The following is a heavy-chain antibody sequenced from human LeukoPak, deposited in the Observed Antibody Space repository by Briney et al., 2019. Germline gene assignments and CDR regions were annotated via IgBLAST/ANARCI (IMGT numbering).Heavy chain of an antibody. D-gene: IGHD6-13*01. Sequence: GASVKVSCKASGGTFSNYTISWVRQAPGQGLEWMGWISAYNGNTNYAQKLQGRVTMTTDTSTSTAYMELRSLRSDDTAVYYCARVDYSRSAYYYYYYMDVWGKGTTVTVSS. V-gene: IGHV1-18*01. J-gene: IGHJ6*03. CDR2: ISAYNGNT. CDR1: GGTFSNYT. CDR3: ARVDYSRSAYYYYYYMDV.